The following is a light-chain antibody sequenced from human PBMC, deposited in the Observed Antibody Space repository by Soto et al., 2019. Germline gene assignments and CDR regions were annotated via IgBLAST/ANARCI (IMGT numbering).Light chain of an antibody. CDR1: SSDVGGYNY. CDR2: DVS. J-gene: IGLJ2*01. Sequence: QSVLTQPASVSGSPGQSITISCTGTSSDVGGYNYVSWYQQHPGKAPKLMIYDVSNRPSGVSNRFSGSKSGNTASLTISGLQAEDEADYYSSSYTSSSTHVVFDGGTQLTVL. CDR3: SSYTSSSTHVV. V-gene: IGLV2-14*01.